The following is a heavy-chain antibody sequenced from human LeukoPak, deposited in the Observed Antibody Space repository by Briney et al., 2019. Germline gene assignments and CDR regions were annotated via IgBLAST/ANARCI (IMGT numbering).Heavy chain of an antibody. J-gene: IGHJ4*02. V-gene: IGHV3-21*01. CDR1: GFTFSSYS. CDR3: ARDVVEAAAVYYFDY. CDR2: ISSSSSYI. D-gene: IGHD6-13*01. Sequence: GGSLRLSCAASGFTFSSYSMNWVRQAPGKGLEWVSSISSSSSYIYYADSVKGRFTISRDNSRNTLYLQMNSLRPEDTAVYYCARDVVEAAAVYYFDYWGQGTLVTVSS.